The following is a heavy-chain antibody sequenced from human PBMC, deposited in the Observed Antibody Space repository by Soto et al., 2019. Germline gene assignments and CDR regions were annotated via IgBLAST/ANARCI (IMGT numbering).Heavy chain of an antibody. CDR1: GYRFTTYW. V-gene: IGHV5-51*01. CDR2: IFPGDSDT. CDR3: ARARVYTPRLEDPFDV. D-gene: IGHD2-8*01. Sequence: PXASLKISCKGCGYRFTTYWLAWVRQMHGKGLEYMGIIFPGDSDTRYSPSFQGQVTISADKSINTAYLQWTSLKASDTAIYYCARARVYTPRLEDPFDVWGQGTMVTVSS. J-gene: IGHJ3*01.